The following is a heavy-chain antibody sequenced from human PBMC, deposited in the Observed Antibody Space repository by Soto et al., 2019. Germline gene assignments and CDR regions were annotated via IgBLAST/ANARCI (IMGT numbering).Heavy chain of an antibody. J-gene: IGHJ6*03. D-gene: IGHD6-13*01. Sequence: VGFLRLSWAAFGLNFGNFEIRWVRQEQGKGLEYVSGISNNGAHTDYAKSVKGRFTISRDNSENTLYLQMGSLRAEDMALYYCARRGYGSRWPNVYMDVWGKGTTVTVSS. CDR2: ISNNGAHT. CDR3: ARRGYGSRWPNVYMDV. V-gene: IGHV3-64*01. CDR1: GLNFGNFE.